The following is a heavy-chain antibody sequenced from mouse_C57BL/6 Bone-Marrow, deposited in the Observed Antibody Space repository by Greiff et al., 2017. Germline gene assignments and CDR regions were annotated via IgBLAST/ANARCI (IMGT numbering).Heavy chain of an antibody. CDR3: ARHDYYGFAY. D-gene: IGHD1-1*01. CDR1: GFTFSDYG. J-gene: IGHJ3*01. V-gene: IGHV5-15*01. CDR2: ISNLAYSI. Sequence: EVKVVESGGGLVQPGGSLKLSCAASGFTFSDYGMAWVRQAPRKGPEWVAFISNLAYSIYYADTVTGRFTISRENAKNTLYLEMSSLRSEDTAMYYCARHDYYGFAYWGQGTLVTVSA.